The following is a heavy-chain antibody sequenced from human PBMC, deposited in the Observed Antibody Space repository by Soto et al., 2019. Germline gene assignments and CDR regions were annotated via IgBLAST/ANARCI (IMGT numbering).Heavy chain of an antibody. Sequence: GGSLRLSCAASGFTFSSYGMHWVRQAPGKGLEWVAVISFDGTNKYYADSVKGRFTISRDNSRNTLYLQMNSLRADDTAVYYCAKDRASSTSYYYFGMDVWGQGTTVTVSS. CDR2: ISFDGTNK. D-gene: IGHD3-10*01. V-gene: IGHV3-30*18. J-gene: IGHJ6*02. CDR3: AKDRASSTSYYYFGMDV. CDR1: GFTFSSYG.